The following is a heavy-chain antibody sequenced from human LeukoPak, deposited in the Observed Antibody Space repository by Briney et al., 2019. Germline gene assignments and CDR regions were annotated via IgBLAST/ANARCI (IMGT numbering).Heavy chain of an antibody. CDR3: ARARGYYDSSGYYPGAFDI. V-gene: IGHV4-59*01. CDR1: GGSNSSYY. J-gene: IGHJ3*02. Sequence: SETLSLTCTVSGGSNSSYYWSWIRQPPGKGLEWIGYIYYSGSTNYNPSLKSRVTISVDTSKNRFSLKLSSVTAADTAVYYCARARGYYDSSGYYPGAFDIWGQGTMVTVSS. CDR2: IYYSGST. D-gene: IGHD3-22*01.